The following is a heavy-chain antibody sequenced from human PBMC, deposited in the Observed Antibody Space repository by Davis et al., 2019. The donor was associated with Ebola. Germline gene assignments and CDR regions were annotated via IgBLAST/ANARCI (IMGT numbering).Heavy chain of an antibody. CDR3: AKVSGYYDSSGVFDY. CDR2: ISYDGSNK. D-gene: IGHD3-22*01. Sequence: PGGSLRLSCAASGFTFSSYGMHWVRQAPGKGLEWVAVISYDGSNKYYADSVKGRFTISRDNSKNTLYLQMNSLRAEDTAVYYCAKVSGYYDSSGVFDYWGQGTLVTVSS. J-gene: IGHJ4*02. CDR1: GFTFSSYG. V-gene: IGHV3-30*18.